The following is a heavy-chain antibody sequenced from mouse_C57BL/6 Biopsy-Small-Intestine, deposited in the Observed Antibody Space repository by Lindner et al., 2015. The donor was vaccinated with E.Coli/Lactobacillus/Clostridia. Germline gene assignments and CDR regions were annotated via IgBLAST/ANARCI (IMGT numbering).Heavy chain of an antibody. Sequence: VQLQESGTELVRPGSSVKMSCKTSGYIFTNYGISWVKQRPGQGLEWIGYIYIGNGYTEYNEKFKGKATLTSDTSSSTAYMQLSSLTSEDSAIYFCTRGYYSNYRYALDYWGQGTSVTVSS. J-gene: IGHJ4*01. CDR3: TRGYYSNYRYALDY. V-gene: IGHV1-58*01. CDR2: IYIGNGYT. CDR1: GYIFTNYG. D-gene: IGHD2-5*01.